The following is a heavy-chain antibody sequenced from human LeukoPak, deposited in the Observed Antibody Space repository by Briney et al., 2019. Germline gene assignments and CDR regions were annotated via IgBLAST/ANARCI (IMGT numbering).Heavy chain of an antibody. CDR3: ARDTPDYCTNGVCPKGY. D-gene: IGHD2-8*01. J-gene: IGHJ4*02. V-gene: IGHV1-8*03. CDR2: MNPNSGNT. CDR1: GYTFTSYD. Sequence: ASVKVSCKASGYTFTSYDINWVRQATGQGLEWMGWMNPNSGNTGYAQKFQGRVTITRNTSISTAYMELSSLRSEDTAVYYCARDTPDYCTNGVCPKGYWGQGTLVTVSS.